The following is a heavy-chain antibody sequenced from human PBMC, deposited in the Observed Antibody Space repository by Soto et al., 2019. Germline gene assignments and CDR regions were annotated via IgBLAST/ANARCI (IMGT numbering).Heavy chain of an antibody. CDR1: GGTFSSYA. V-gene: IGHV1-69*13. Sequence: GASVKVSCKASGGTFSSYAISWVRQAPGQGLEWMGGIIPIFGTANYAQKFQGRVTITADESTSTAYMELSSLRSEDTAVYYCARGRGGYTTRWFDPWGQGTLVTVSS. CDR2: IIPIFGTA. CDR3: ARGRGGYTTRWFDP. J-gene: IGHJ5*02. D-gene: IGHD5-12*01.